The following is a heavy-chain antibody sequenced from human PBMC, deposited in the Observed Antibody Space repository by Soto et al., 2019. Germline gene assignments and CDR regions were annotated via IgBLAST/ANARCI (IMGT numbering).Heavy chain of an antibody. CDR3: ARVIRGAYYNSPLDT. Sequence: VKVSCKASGYTFTGYFMHWVRQAPGQGLEWMGWINPYSGGADYAQSFQGRVTMTRDTSISTVYMELSRLRFDDTAVYYCARVIRGAYYNSPLDTWGQGTVVTVSS. D-gene: IGHD3-10*01. J-gene: IGHJ5*02. CDR2: INPYSGGA. CDR1: GYTFTGYF. V-gene: IGHV1-2*02.